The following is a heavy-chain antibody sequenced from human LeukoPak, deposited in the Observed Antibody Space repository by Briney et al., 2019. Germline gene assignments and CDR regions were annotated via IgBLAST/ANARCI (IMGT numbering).Heavy chain of an antibody. CDR1: GFTVSSNY. CDR2: ISGSGGST. D-gene: IGHD3-10*01. CDR3: AKDRVWFGELAPTDY. Sequence: GGSLRLSCAASGFTVSSNYMSWVRQAPGKGLEWVSAISGSGGSTYYADSVKGRFTISRDNSKNTLYLQMNSLRAEDTAVYYCAKDRVWFGELAPTDYWGQGTLVTVSS. V-gene: IGHV3-23*01. J-gene: IGHJ4*02.